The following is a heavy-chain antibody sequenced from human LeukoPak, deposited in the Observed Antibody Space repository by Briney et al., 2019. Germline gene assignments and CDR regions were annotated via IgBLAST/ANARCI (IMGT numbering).Heavy chain of an antibody. J-gene: IGHJ4*02. D-gene: IGHD3-10*01. V-gene: IGHV3-23*01. CDR2: ISGSGGST. CDR1: GLTFSSYA. CDR3: AKDSVMVRGVVDY. Sequence: GGSLRLSCAASGLTFSSYAMSWVRQAPGKGLEWVSAISGSGGSTYYADSVKGRFTISRDNSKNTLYLQMKRLRAEDTAVYYCAKDSVMVRGVVDYWGQGTLVTVSS.